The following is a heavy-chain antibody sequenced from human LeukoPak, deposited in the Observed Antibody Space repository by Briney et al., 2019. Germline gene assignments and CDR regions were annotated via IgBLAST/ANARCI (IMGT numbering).Heavy chain of an antibody. CDR3: VRPESAGTKYRFDY. CDR1: GGSFSGYY. V-gene: IGHV4-59*01. J-gene: IGHJ4*02. CDR2: IYYSGNT. D-gene: IGHD1-1*01. Sequence: PSETLSLTCAVYGGSFSGYYWSWIRQPPGKGLEWIGYIYYSGNTNYNPSLESRVTISVDTSKNHVSLNLTSVTAADTAVYYCVRPESAGTKYRFDYWGQGALVTVSS.